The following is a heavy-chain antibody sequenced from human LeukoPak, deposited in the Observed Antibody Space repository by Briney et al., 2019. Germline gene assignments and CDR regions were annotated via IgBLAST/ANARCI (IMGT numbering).Heavy chain of an antibody. V-gene: IGHV3-21*04. Sequence: GGSLRLSCAASGFTFSSYSMNWVRQAPGKGLEWVSSISSSSSYIYYADSVKGRFTISRDNAKNSLYLQMNSLRAEDTAVYYCAKDSVLGSADVWGTFDYWGQGTLVTVSS. CDR2: ISSSSSYI. J-gene: IGHJ4*02. CDR1: GFTFSSYS. CDR3: AKDSVLGSADVWGTFDY. D-gene: IGHD3-16*01.